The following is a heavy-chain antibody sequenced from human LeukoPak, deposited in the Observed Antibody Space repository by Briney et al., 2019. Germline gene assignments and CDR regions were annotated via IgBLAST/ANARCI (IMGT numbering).Heavy chain of an antibody. J-gene: IGHJ4*02. CDR3: ARWKDSGPYFDY. CDR1: GFTFSSYA. CDR2: ISYDGSNK. Sequence: GGSLRLSCAASGFTFSSYAIHWVRQAPGKGLEWVAVISYDGSNKYYADSVKGRFTISRDNSKNTLYLQMNSLRAEDTAVYYCARWKDSGPYFDYWGQGTLVTVSS. D-gene: IGHD1-26*01. V-gene: IGHV3-30*04.